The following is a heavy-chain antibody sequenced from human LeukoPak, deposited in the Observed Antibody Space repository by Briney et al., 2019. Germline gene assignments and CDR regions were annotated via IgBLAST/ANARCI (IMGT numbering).Heavy chain of an antibody. CDR2: ISYVGRNK. Sequence: GGSLRLSCAACGFTLTGYAMEWVREAPGKGGEWGAFISYVGRNKYYADSVKRRFTISRDNSKNTLYLQMNSLSTEDTAMYYCAREGYLVSQRAFDLWRQGTMVTVSS. V-gene: IGHV3-30*04. D-gene: IGHD3-22*01. CDR1: GFTLTGYA. CDR3: AREGYLVSQRAFDL. J-gene: IGHJ3*01.